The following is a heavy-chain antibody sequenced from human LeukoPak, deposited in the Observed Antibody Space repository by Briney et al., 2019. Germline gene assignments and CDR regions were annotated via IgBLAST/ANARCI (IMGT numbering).Heavy chain of an antibody. CDR2: ISYDGSNK. D-gene: IGHD3-22*01. CDR1: GFTFSSYA. CDR3: ARDRRADTYYYDSSGSKLFDY. V-gene: IGHV3-30-3*01. Sequence: GRSLRLSCAASGFTFSSYAMHWVRQAPGKGLEWVAVISYDGSNKYYADSVKGRFTISRDNSKNTLYLQMNSLRAEDTAVYYCARDRRADTYYYDSSGSKLFDYWGQGTLSPSPQ. J-gene: IGHJ4*02.